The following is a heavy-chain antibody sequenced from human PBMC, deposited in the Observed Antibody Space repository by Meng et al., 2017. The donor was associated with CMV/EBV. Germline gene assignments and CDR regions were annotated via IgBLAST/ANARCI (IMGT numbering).Heavy chain of an antibody. Sequence: GESLKISCAASGFTFSSYAMSWVRQAPGKGLEWVAVISYDGTDKYYGYSVKGRFTISRDNSKNTLYLQMNSLRAEDTAVYYCARDHGYCGSTSCYRNLDCWGQGTLVTVSS. CDR1: GFTFSSYA. D-gene: IGHD2-2*02. CDR2: ISYDGTDK. V-gene: IGHV3-30*04. CDR3: ARDHGYCGSTSCYRNLDC. J-gene: IGHJ4*02.